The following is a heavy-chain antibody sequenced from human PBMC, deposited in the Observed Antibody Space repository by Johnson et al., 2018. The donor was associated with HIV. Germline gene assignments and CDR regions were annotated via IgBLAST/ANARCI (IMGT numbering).Heavy chain of an antibody. J-gene: IGHJ3*02. V-gene: IGHV3-30-3*01. CDR2: ISYDGSNK. D-gene: IGHD2/OR15-2a*01. CDR3: ARVYKPGLLSPGDESYLDI. CDR1: GFTFSSYA. Sequence: QVQLVESGGGVVQPGRSLRLSCAASGFTFSSYAIHWVRQAPGKGLEWVAVISYDGSNKYYADSVKGRFTISRDNSKNTLYLQMNSLRAEDTAVYYCARVYKPGLLSPGDESYLDIWGQGTMVTVSS.